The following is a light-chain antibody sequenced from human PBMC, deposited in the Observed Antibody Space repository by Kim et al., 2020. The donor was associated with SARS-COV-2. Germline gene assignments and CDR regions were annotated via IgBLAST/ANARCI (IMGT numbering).Light chain of an antibody. CDR1: NSGSKK. V-gene: IGLV3-9*01. Sequence: SVALGQTGGITCGGNNSGSKKGNRYQQKTGQGLVLDIYRERNRPSGIPERFSGSNSGKTATLTISRAQAGDEADYYSQVWDSSTYVFGTGTKVTV. CDR3: QVWDSSTYV. J-gene: IGLJ1*01. CDR2: RER.